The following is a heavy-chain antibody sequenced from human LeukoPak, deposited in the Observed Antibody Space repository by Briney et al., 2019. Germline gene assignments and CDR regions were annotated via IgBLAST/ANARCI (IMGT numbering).Heavy chain of an antibody. D-gene: IGHD2-21*01. CDR1: GGSISSGSYY. J-gene: IGHJ6*02. Sequence: TLSLTCTVSGGSISSGSYYWSWIRQPAGKGLEWIGRIYTSGSTNYNPSLKSRVTISVDTSKNQFSLKLSSVTAADTAVYYCARDRWLLRYYYGMDVWGQGTTVTVSS. CDR2: IYTSGST. CDR3: ARDRWLLRYYYGMDV. V-gene: IGHV4-61*02.